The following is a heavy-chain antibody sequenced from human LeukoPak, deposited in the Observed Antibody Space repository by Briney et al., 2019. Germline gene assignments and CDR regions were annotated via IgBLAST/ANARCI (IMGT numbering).Heavy chain of an antibody. V-gene: IGHV3-9*01. CDR1: GFTFDDYA. J-gene: IGHJ4*02. Sequence: GGSLRLSCAASGFTFDDYAMHWVRQAPGKGLEWVSGISWNSGSISYADSVKGRFTISRDNAKNSLYLQMNSLRAEDTALYYCAKDPGATKSYWGQGTLVTVSS. D-gene: IGHD1-26*01. CDR3: AKDPGATKSY. CDR2: ISWNSGSI.